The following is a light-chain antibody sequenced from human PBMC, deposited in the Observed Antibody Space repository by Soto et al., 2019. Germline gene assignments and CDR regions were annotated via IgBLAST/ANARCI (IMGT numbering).Light chain of an antibody. Sequence: DIEMTQYQSSLSASVGDRVTITCQASQDISNYLNWYQQKPGKAPKLLIYDASNLETGVPSRFSGSGSGTDFTFTISSLQPEDIATYYCQQYDNLPRALTFGGGTKVDIK. J-gene: IGKJ4*01. V-gene: IGKV1-33*01. CDR3: QQYDNLPRALT. CDR1: QDISNY. CDR2: DAS.